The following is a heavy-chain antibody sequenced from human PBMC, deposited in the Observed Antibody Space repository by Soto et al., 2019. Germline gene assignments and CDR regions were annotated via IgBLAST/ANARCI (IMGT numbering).Heavy chain of an antibody. J-gene: IGHJ6*02. V-gene: IGHV1-69*01. Sequence: QVQLVQSGAEVKKPGSSVKVSCKASGGTFSSYAISWVRQAPGQGLEWMGGIIPISGTANYAQKFQGRFTITADEYTSTVYMELSSMSKEDTAAYYCARSQGSSTSLDIYYYYYYGMDVWGQGTTVTVSS. CDR2: IIPISGTA. CDR1: GGTFSSYA. CDR3: ARSQGSSTSLDIYYYYYYGMDV. D-gene: IGHD2-2*01.